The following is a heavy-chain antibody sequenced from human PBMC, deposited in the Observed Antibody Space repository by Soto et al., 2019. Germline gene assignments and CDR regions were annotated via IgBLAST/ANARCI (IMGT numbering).Heavy chain of an antibody. J-gene: IGHJ3*02. Sequence: GESLKISFQGSGYSFTSYWIGWVRQMPGKGLEWMGIIYPGDSNTRYSPSFQGQVTISADKSITTAHLQWSSLKASDTAMYYCARREYCGGGSCQRAYDIWGQGTMVTVSS. CDR1: GYSFTSYW. CDR3: ARREYCGGGSCQRAYDI. V-gene: IGHV5-51*01. D-gene: IGHD2-15*01. CDR2: IYPGDSNT.